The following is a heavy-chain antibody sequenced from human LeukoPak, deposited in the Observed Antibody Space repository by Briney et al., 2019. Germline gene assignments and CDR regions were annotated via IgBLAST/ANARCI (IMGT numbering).Heavy chain of an antibody. Sequence: ASVKVSCKASGGTFSSYAISWVRQAPGQGLEWMGGIIPIFGTANYAQKFQGRVTITADESTSTAYMELSSLRSEDTAVYYCASGYSSSWYLNWFDPWGQGTLVTVSS. D-gene: IGHD6-13*01. V-gene: IGHV1-69*13. J-gene: IGHJ5*02. CDR2: IIPIFGTA. CDR3: ASGYSSSWYLNWFDP. CDR1: GGTFSSYA.